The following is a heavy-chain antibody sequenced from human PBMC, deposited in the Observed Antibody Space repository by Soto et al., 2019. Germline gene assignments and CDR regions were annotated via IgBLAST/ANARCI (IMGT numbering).Heavy chain of an antibody. CDR1: GFTFNNYA. CDR3: AKDALGDYFYYGMDV. V-gene: IGHV3-23*01. CDR2: ISDSGGRT. Sequence: EVQLLESGGGLVQPGGSLRLSCAVSGFTFNNYAMNWVRQAPGKGLEWVSSISDSGGRTYYADSVKGRFTISRDNSKNTLYLQMNSLRAEDTAIYYCAKDALGDYFYYGMDVWGQVTTVTVSS. J-gene: IGHJ6*02.